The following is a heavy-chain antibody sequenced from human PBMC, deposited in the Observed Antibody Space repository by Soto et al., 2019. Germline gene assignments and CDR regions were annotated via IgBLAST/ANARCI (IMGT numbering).Heavy chain of an antibody. CDR1: GFTVSSNY. CDR2: IYSGGST. CDR3: ARALSEYSYGSIILDY. D-gene: IGHD5-18*01. Sequence: GGSLRLSCAASGFTVSSNYMSWVRQAPGKGLEWVSVIYSGGSTYYADSVKGRFTISRHNSKNTLYLQMNSLRAEDTAVYYCARALSEYSYGSIILDYWGQGTLVTVSS. V-gene: IGHV3-66*01. J-gene: IGHJ4*02.